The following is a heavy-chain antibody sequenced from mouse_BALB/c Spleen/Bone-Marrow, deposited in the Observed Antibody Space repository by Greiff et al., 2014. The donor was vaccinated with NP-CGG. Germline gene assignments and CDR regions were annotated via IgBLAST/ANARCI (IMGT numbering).Heavy chain of an antibody. V-gene: IGHV14-4*02. Sequence: VQLQQSGAELVRSGASVKLSCTASGFNIKDYYMHWVKQRPGQGLEWIGWIYPGNGDTENAPKFQGKATMTADTSSNAAYLQLSSLTSEDTAVYYCNAWNYYGGMGYWGQGTSVTVSS. CDR1: GFNIKDYY. CDR3: NAWNYYGGMGY. J-gene: IGHJ4*01. D-gene: IGHD1-2*01. CDR2: IYPGNGDT.